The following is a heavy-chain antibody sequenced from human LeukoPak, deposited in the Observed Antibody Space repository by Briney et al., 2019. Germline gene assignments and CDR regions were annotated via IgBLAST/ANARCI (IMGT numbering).Heavy chain of an antibody. V-gene: IGHV4-34*01. CDR3: VKPGLIAPRPPYYFDY. D-gene: IGHD6-6*01. CDR2: INHSGST. J-gene: IGHJ4*02. Sequence: SETLSLTCAVYGGSFSGYYWSWIRQPPGKGLEWIGEINHSGSTNYNPSLKSRVTISVDTSKNQFSLKLNSVTAADTAVYYCVKPGLIAPRPPYYFDYWGQGTLVTVSS. CDR1: GGSFSGYY.